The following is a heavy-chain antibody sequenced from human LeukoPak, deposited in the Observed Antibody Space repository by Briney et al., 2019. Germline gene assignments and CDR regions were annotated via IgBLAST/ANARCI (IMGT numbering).Heavy chain of an antibody. J-gene: IGHJ4*02. V-gene: IGHV3-74*01. CDR2: ISDVGSHT. CDR1: GFTFSSYW. D-gene: IGHD5-24*01. CDR3: ARVTGGYNLVDY. Sequence: GGSLRLSCAASGFTFSSYWMSWVRQAPGKGLVWVSRISDVGSHTFYADSVKGRFAMSRDNAKNTLYLQMNSLRAEDTAVYYCARVTGGYNLVDYWGQGTLVTVSS.